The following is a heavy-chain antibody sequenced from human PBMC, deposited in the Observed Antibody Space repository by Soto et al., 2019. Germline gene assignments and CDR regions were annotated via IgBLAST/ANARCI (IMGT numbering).Heavy chain of an antibody. CDR1: GVIFSGYG. D-gene: IGHD2-8*01. CDR2: IRFDGSNI. CDR3: ARDGVEDTVYFGYFDD. V-gene: IGHV3-33*01. Sequence: QVQLVESGGGVVQPGRSLRLSCVAPGVIFSGYGMHWVRQAPGKGLEWVAVIRFDGSNIYYADSVKGRFTISRDNSKNMLDLQTNSQSAEDTAVYYCARDGVEDTVYFGYFDDWGQGALVTVSS. J-gene: IGHJ4*02.